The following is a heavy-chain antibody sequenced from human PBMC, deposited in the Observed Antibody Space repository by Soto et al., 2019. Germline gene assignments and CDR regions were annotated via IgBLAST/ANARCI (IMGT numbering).Heavy chain of an antibody. Sequence: EVQLLESGGDLVQPGGSLRLSCAASGFTFSSYVMSWVRQAPGKGLEWVSSVFSGGDTYYAGSVRGRSTISRDNSKNTLYLQMHSLRVEDTAIYYCAKGGPNDYWGQGTLVTVSS. J-gene: IGHJ4*02. CDR3: AKGGPNDY. D-gene: IGHD3-16*01. V-gene: IGHV3-23*01. CDR1: GFTFSSYV. CDR2: SVFSGGDT.